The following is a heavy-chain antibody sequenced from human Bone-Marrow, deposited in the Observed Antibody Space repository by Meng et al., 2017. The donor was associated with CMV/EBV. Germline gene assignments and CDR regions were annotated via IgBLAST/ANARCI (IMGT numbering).Heavy chain of an antibody. D-gene: IGHD3-16*01. V-gene: IGHV4-59*01. J-gene: IGHJ6*02. CDR3: ARARFGFKHYYGMDV. Sequence: SETLSLTCAVYGGSFSGYYWSWIRQPPGKGLEWIGYIYYSGSTNYNPSLKSRVTISVDTSKNQFSLKLSSVTAADTAVYYCARARFGFKHYYGMDVWGQGTTVTVSS. CDR2: IYYSGST. CDR1: GGSFSGYY.